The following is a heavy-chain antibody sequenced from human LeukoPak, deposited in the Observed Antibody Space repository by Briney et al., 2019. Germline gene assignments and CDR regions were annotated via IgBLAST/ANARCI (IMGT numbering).Heavy chain of an antibody. CDR3: ARGLWIAVAGTSIDY. CDR1: GGSFSGYY. Sequence: SETLSLTCAVYGGSFSGYYWSWIRQPPGKGLERIGEINHSGSTNYNPSPESRVTISVDTSKNQFSLKLSSVTAADTAVYYCARGLWIAVAGTSIDYWGQGTLVTVSS. D-gene: IGHD6-19*01. V-gene: IGHV4-34*01. J-gene: IGHJ4*02. CDR2: INHSGST.